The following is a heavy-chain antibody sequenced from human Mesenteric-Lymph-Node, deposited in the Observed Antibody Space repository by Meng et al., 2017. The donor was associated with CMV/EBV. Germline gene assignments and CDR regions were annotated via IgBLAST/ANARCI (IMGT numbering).Heavy chain of an antibody. CDR2: IRYDGSNK. CDR3: ARPPYDFWSGYYNDYYYGMDV. J-gene: IGHJ6*02. V-gene: IGHV3-30*02. D-gene: IGHD3-3*01. Sequence: GGSLRLSCAASGFTFSSYGMHWVRQAPGKGLEWVAFIRYDGSNKYYADSVKGRFTITRDNSKNTLYLQMNSLRAEDTAVYYCARPPYDFWSGYYNDYYYGMDVWGQGTTVTVSS. CDR1: GFTFSSYG.